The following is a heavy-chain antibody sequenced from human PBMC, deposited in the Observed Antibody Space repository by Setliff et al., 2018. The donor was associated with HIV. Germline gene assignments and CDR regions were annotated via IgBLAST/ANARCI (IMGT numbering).Heavy chain of an antibody. CDR3: AKDYNFWSAHGAHPVD. CDR1: GFTFSKYW. J-gene: IGHJ4*02. Sequence: GGSLRLSCAASGFTFSKYWMHWVRQVPGEGLVWVSRTNEDGSNKKYVDSVKGRFTISRDNSKSTVYLQMDSLRAEDTAIYYCAKDYNFWSAHGAHPVDWGQGTLVTVPQ. V-gene: IGHV3-74*03. D-gene: IGHD3-3*01. CDR2: TNEDGSNK.